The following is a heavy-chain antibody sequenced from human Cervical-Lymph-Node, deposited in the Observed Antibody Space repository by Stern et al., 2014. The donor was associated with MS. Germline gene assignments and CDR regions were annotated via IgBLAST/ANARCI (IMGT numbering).Heavy chain of an antibody. CDR3: VLPSKVTTAAFDV. V-gene: IGHV1-69*06. J-gene: IGHJ3*01. Sequence: VQLVESGAEVKKPGSSVNVSCKASGGTFTSFSINWVRQVPGQSLEWMGGIIPIFDTPNLAQKFQGTVTIIATTSTRTVYMALNSLRSDDTAVYYCVLPSKVTTAAFDVWGRGTMVTVSS. D-gene: IGHD4-17*01. CDR1: GGTFTSFS. CDR2: IIPIFDTP.